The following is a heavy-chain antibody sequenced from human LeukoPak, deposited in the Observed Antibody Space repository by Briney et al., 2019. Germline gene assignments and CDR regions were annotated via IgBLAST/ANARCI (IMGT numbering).Heavy chain of an antibody. CDR3: ARDEDMVATIPSFFDY. J-gene: IGHJ4*02. CDR2: ISSSGSSI. V-gene: IGHV3-48*03. D-gene: IGHD5-12*01. Sequence: GGSLRLPCAASGFTFSRYEMNWVRQAPGKGLEWVSYISSSGSSIYYADPVKGRFTIFRDNAKKSLYLQMKSLRAEDTAVYYCARDEDMVATIPSFFDYWGQGTLVTVSS. CDR1: GFTFSRYE.